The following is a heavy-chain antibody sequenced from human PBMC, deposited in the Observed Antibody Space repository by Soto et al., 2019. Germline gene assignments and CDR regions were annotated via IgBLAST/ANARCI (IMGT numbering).Heavy chain of an antibody. D-gene: IGHD3-22*01. CDR3: ARSSGGYYYYYYYYMDV. V-gene: IGHV4-34*01. J-gene: IGHJ6*03. CDR2: INHSGST. CDR1: GGSFSGYY. Sequence: SETLYLTCVVYGGSFSGYYWSWIRQPPGQGLEWIGEINHSGSTNYNPSLKSRVTISVDTSKNQFSLKLSSVTAADTAVYYCARSSGGYYYYYYYYMDVWGKGTTVTVSS.